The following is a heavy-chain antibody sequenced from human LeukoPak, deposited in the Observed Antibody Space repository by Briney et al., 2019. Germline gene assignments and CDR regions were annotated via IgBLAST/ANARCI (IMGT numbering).Heavy chain of an antibody. CDR2: ISDSGGST. CDR1: GFTFSSYA. CDR3: AVGDDADY. D-gene: IGHD2-21*02. V-gene: IGHV3-23*01. Sequence: PGGSLRLSCAASGFTFSSYAMSWVRQAPGKGLEWVSAISDSGGSTYYADSVKGRFTISRDTSKNTLFLKMNSLRVEDTAVYYCAVGDDADYWGQGTLVTVAS. J-gene: IGHJ4*02.